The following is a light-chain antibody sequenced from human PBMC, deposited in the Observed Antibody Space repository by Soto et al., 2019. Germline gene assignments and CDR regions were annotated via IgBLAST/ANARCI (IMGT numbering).Light chain of an antibody. Sequence: EIVLTQSPGTLSLSPGERATLSCRASQSVSSSSLAWYQQKRGQAPRLLIHDASSRATGIPDRFSGSGSGTDFTLTISRLEPEDFAVYYCQQYGGLPRTFGQGTKVDIK. CDR2: DAS. CDR1: QSVSSSS. V-gene: IGKV3-20*01. CDR3: QQYGGLPRT. J-gene: IGKJ1*01.